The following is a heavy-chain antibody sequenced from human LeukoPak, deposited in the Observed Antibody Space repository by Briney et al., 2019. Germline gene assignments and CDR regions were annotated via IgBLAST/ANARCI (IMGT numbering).Heavy chain of an antibody. CDR2: MNPNSGNT. V-gene: IGHV1-8*01. CDR3: ARGNSSYDLYYFDY. Sequence: ASVKVSCKASGYTFTSYDINWVRQATGQGLEWMGWMNPNSGNTGYAQKFQGRVTMNRNTSISTAYMELSSLRSEDTAVYYCARGNSSYDLYYFDYWGQGTLVTVSS. J-gene: IGHJ4*02. CDR1: GYTFTSYD. D-gene: IGHD5-12*01.